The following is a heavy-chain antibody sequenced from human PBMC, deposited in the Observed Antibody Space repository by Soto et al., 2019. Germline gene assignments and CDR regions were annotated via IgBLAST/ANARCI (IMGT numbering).Heavy chain of an antibody. CDR2: ISAYDGNK. CDR1: GYTFTNYG. Sequence: QVQLVQSGAEVKKPGASVKVSCKASGYTFTNYGISWVRQAPGQGLEWMGWISAYDGNKKYAQKVQGRVTMTTDTSTSTAYIELRSLRSDDTAVYYCARDSPPVDYWGQGTLVTVSS. J-gene: IGHJ4*02. CDR3: ARDSPPVDY. V-gene: IGHV1-18*01.